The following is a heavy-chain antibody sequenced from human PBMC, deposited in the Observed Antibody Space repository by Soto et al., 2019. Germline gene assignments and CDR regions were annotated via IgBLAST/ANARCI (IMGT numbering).Heavy chain of an antibody. V-gene: IGHV3-23*01. CDR2: ISQSGATTF. CDR1: GSTFFTYA. D-gene: IGHD1-1*01. Sequence: DVQLLESGGGLVQPGGSLRLSCAASGSTFFTYAMIWVRQAPGKGLEWVSVISQSGATTFFYADSVKGRFTISRDNSKNTLYLQMNSLRVEDTAVYYCAALTPTTHSHYLDSWGQGTLVTVSS. CDR3: AALTPTTHSHYLDS. J-gene: IGHJ4*02.